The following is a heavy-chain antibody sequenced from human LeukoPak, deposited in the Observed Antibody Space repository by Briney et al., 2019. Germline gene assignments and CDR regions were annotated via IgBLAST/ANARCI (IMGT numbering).Heavy chain of an antibody. Sequence: GGSLRLPCAASGFTFDDYAMHWVRQAPGKGLEWVSGISWNSGSIGYADSVKGRFTISRDNAKNSLYLQMNSLRAEDTAVYYCASGITMVRGATSFDYWGQGTLVTVSS. J-gene: IGHJ4*02. CDR3: ASGITMVRGATSFDY. D-gene: IGHD3-10*01. V-gene: IGHV3-9*01. CDR2: ISWNSGSI. CDR1: GFTFDDYA.